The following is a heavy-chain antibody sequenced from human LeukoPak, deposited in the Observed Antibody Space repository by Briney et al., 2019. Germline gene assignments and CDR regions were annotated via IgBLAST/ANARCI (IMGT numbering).Heavy chain of an antibody. J-gene: IGHJ5*02. D-gene: IGHD3-10*01. V-gene: IGHV4-59*08. CDR3: AKSFGYYGSGTQGLFWFDP. CDR1: GVSISSYY. Sequence: SETLSLTCTVSGVSISSYYWSWIRQPPGKGLEWIGYIYYSGSTNYNPSLKSRVTISVDTSKNQFSLKLSSVTAADTAVYYCAKSFGYYGSGTQGLFWFDPWGQGTLVTVSS. CDR2: IYYSGST.